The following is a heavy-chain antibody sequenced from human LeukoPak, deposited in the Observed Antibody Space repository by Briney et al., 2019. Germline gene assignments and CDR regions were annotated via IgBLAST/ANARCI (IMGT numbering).Heavy chain of an antibody. CDR2: INQDGSEK. CDR3: ARAGFLWFGESHDY. V-gene: IGHV3-7*04. CDR1: GFTFSSYW. Sequence: GGSLRLSCAASGFTFSSYWMSWVRQAPGKGLEWVANINQDGSEKNYVDSVKGRFTISRDNAKNSLYLQMNSLRAEDTAIYYWARAGFLWFGESHDYWGQGTLVTVSS. D-gene: IGHD3-10*01. J-gene: IGHJ4*02.